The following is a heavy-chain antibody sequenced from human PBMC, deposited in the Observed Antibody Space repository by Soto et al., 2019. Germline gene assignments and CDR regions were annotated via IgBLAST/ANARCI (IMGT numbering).Heavy chain of an antibody. CDR3: AKPPPYCSSTSCYFY. Sequence: PGGSLRLSCAASGFTFSSYSMNWVRQAPGKGLEWVSSISSSGGYIYYADSVKGRFTISRDNSKNTLYLQMNSLRAEDTAVYYCAKPPPYCSSTSCYFYWGQGTLVTVSS. CDR1: GFTFSSYS. D-gene: IGHD2-2*01. J-gene: IGHJ4*02. CDR2: ISSSGGYI. V-gene: IGHV3-21*04.